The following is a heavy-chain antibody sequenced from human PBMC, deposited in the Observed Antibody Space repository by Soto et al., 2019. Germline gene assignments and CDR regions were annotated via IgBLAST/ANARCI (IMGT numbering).Heavy chain of an antibody. D-gene: IGHD2-8*01. CDR1: GGSISSYY. CDR2: IDYSGST. CDR3: ARRWGYAIDY. Sequence: QVQLQESGPGLVKPSETLSLTCTFSGGSISSYYWSWIRQPPGKGLEWSGYIDYSGSTNYNHSLKSRVTISVDKSKNQCSLKLSSVTAADTAVYYCARRWGYAIDYWGQGTMVTVSS. J-gene: IGHJ4*02. V-gene: IGHV4-59*08.